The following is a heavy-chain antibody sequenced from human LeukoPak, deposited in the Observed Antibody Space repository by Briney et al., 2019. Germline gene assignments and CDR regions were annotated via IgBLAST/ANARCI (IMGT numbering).Heavy chain of an antibody. D-gene: IGHD6-19*01. Sequence: SVKVSCKASGGTFSSYAISWVRQAPGQGLEWMGGIIPIFGTANYAQKFQGRVTITADESTSTAYMELSSLRSEDTAVYYCARAREVAGTRYYYYYYMDVWGKGTTVTISS. CDR2: IIPIFGTA. V-gene: IGHV1-69*13. J-gene: IGHJ6*03. CDR1: GGTFSSYA. CDR3: ARAREVAGTRYYYYYYMDV.